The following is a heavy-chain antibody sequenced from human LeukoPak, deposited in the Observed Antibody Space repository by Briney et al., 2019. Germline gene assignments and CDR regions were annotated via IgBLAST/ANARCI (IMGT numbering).Heavy chain of an antibody. J-gene: IGHJ4*02. Sequence: GASVKVSCKASGGTFSSYAISWVRQPPGQGLEWMGRIIPILGIANYAQKLQGRVTITADKSTSTAYMELSSLRSEDTAVYYCARAQFKGYDFWSGYYAFDYWGQGTLVTVTS. D-gene: IGHD3-3*01. CDR3: ARAQFKGYDFWSGYYAFDY. CDR1: GGTFSSYA. CDR2: IIPILGIA. V-gene: IGHV1-69*04.